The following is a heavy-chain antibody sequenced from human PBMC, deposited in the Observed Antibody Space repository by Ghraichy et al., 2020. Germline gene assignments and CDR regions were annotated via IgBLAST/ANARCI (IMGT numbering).Heavy chain of an antibody. CDR2: IYYSGST. J-gene: IGHJ6*02. CDR3: ATPGRCSSTSCYIDGMDV. V-gene: IGHV4-39*01. CDR1: GGSISSSSYY. Sequence: SKTLSLTCTVSGGSISSSSYYWGWIRQPPGKGLEWIGSIYYSGSTYYNPSLKSRVTISVDTSKNQFSLKLSSVTAADTAVYYCATPGRCSSTSCYIDGMDVWGQGTTVTVSS. D-gene: IGHD2-2*02.